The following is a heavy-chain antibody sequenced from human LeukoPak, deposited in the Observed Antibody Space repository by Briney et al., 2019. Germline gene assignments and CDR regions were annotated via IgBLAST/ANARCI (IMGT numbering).Heavy chain of an antibody. CDR2: INPNSGGT. Sequence: ASVKVSCKASGYTFTGYYMHWVRQAPGQGLEWMGRINPNSGGTNYAQKFQGRVTMTRDTSISTAYMELSSLRSDDTAVYYCARGGYCSGGSCYNPFDYWGQGTLVTVSS. V-gene: IGHV1-2*06. D-gene: IGHD2-15*01. CDR3: ARGGYCSGGSCYNPFDY. CDR1: GYTFTGYY. J-gene: IGHJ4*02.